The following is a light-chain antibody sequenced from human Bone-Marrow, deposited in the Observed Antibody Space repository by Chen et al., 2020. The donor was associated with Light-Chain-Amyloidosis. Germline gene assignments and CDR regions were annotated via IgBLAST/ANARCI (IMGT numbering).Light chain of an antibody. V-gene: IGKV3-20*01. Sequence: EIVLTQSPGTLSLSPGEGDNLSCRASQTISSNYLTWYQQKFGQAPRLLIYGSSSRATCIPDRFTGSGSGTDFTLTINRLEPEEFAMYYCQQYGSSPLTFGGGTKVEIK. CDR1: QTISSNY. CDR2: GSS. J-gene: IGKJ4*01. CDR3: QQYGSSPLT.